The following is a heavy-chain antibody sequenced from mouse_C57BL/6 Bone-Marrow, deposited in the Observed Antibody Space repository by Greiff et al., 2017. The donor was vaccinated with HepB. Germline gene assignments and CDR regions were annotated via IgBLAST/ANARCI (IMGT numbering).Heavy chain of an antibody. CDR2: IDPSDSYT. Sequence: QVQLQQPGAELVRPGTSVKLSCKASGYTFTSYWMHWVKQRPGQGLEWIGVIDPSDSYTNYNQKFKGKATLTVDTSSSTAYMQLSSLTSEDSAVYYCARTLYYDSSFHYAMDYWGQGTSVTVSS. J-gene: IGHJ4*01. D-gene: IGHD1-1*01. V-gene: IGHV1-59*01. CDR3: ARTLYYDSSFHYAMDY. CDR1: GYTFTSYW.